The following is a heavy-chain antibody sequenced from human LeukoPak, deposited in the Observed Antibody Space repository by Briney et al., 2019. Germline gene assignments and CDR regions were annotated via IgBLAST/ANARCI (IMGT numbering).Heavy chain of an antibody. V-gene: IGHV1-2*02. Sequence: ASVKVSCKASGYTFTDYFMHWVRQAPGQGLEWMGWINPNSGGTNFAQKFQGRVTMTRDTSISTAYMELSSLTSDDTAVYYCARGRSSGYGADWGQGTLVTVSS. CDR3: ARGRSSGYGAD. CDR2: INPNSGGT. J-gene: IGHJ4*02. CDR1: GYTFTDYF. D-gene: IGHD5-12*01.